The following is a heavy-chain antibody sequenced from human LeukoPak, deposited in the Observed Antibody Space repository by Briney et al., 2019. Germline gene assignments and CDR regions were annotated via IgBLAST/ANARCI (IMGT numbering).Heavy chain of an antibody. D-gene: IGHD5-18*01. CDR2: IYSGGST. Sequence: PGGSLRLSCAASGFTVSSNYMSWVRQAPGKGLEWVSVIYSGGSTYYADSVKGRFTISRDNSKNTLYLQMNSLRTEDTAVYYCARDGRGDLTWIQLLSPFDYWGQGTLVTVSS. CDR3: ARDGRGDLTWIQLLSPFDY. CDR1: GFTVSSNY. V-gene: IGHV3-66*02. J-gene: IGHJ4*02.